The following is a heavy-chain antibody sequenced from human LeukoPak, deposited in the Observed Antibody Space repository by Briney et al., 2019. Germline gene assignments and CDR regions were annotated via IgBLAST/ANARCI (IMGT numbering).Heavy chain of an antibody. Sequence: GGSLRLSCAASGFTLSTYTTNWVRQAPGKGLEWVSSIDSGSSYMYYADSVKGRFTISRDNAKNSLYLQMNSLRAEDTAVYYCASPQDPDYYYYYMDVWGKGTTVAVSS. V-gene: IGHV3-21*01. CDR1: GFTLSTYT. CDR3: ASPQDPDYYYYYMDV. J-gene: IGHJ6*03. CDR2: IDSGSSYM.